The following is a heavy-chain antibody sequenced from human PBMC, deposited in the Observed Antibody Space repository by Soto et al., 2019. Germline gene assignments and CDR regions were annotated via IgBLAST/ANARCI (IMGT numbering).Heavy chain of an antibody. CDR1: GGSIRNSGYY. J-gene: IGHJ5*02. Sequence: AETLSLTCTVSGGSIRNSGYYWVWIRQPPGKGLEWIGSIYYSGSTYYNPSLKSRVTISVDTSKNQFSLKLNSVTAADTAVYYCARPYYDFWTSYYTWGQGTLVTVS. V-gene: IGHV4-39*01. D-gene: IGHD3-3*01. CDR2: IYYSGST. CDR3: ARPYYDFWTSYYT.